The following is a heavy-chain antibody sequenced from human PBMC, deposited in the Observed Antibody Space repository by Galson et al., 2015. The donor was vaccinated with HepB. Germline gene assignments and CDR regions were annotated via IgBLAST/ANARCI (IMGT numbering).Heavy chain of an antibody. V-gene: IGHV3-33*01. CDR3: ASESYSGSYPPSLGH. CDR2: IWYDGSKK. D-gene: IGHD1-26*01. Sequence: SLRLSCAASGFTFSSYGMHWVRQAPGKGLEWVAVIWYDGSKKYYADSVKGRFTISRDNSKNTLYLQMNSLRAEDTAVYYCASESYSGSYPPSLGHWGQGTLVTVSS. CDR1: GFTFSSYG. J-gene: IGHJ4*02.